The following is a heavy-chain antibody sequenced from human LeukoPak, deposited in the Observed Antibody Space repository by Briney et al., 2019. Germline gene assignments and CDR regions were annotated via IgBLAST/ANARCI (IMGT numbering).Heavy chain of an antibody. Sequence: GGSLRLSCAASGSTSNKYAMQWVRQSPGKRLEYVSAIGSDGGSPYYADSVKGRFTVSRDSSKNTLYLQMGSLIAEDMAVYYCRFVVAAGDRDYWGRGTLVTVSS. D-gene: IGHD6-13*01. CDR3: RFVVAAGDRDY. CDR1: GSTSNKYA. CDR2: IGSDGGSP. J-gene: IGHJ4*02. V-gene: IGHV3-64*02.